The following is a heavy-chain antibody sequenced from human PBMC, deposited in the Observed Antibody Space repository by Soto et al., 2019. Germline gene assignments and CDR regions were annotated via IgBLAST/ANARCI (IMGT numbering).Heavy chain of an antibody. V-gene: IGHV4-39*01. CDR2: FYYSGST. Sequence: LSLTCTVSGGSISSSSYYWGWIRQSPGKGLEWIGSFYYSGSTYYSPSLKSRVTISGDTSKKQISLRLSSVTATDTAVYYCARISVASRYMDVWGKGATVTVSS. CDR3: ARISVASRYMDV. D-gene: IGHD5-12*01. CDR1: GGSISSSSYY. J-gene: IGHJ6*03.